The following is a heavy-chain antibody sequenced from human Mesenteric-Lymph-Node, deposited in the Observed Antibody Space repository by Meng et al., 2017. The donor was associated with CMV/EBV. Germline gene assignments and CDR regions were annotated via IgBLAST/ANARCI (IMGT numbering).Heavy chain of an antibody. CDR1: FD. Sequence: FDVNWVRQAHGQGLAWMGWMNPNSGNTGFAQKFQGRVTMTRNTSVSTAYMELSSLRSEDTAIYYCARALKCTLSSCFPKYYYGMDVWGQGTTVTVSS. CDR2: MNPNSGNT. CDR3: ARALKCTLSSCFPKYYYGMDV. V-gene: IGHV1-8*01. D-gene: IGHD2-2*01. J-gene: IGHJ6*02.